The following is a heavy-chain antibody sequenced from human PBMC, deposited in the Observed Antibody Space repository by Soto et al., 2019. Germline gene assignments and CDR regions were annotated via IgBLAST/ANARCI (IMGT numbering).Heavy chain of an antibody. CDR2: IKSNTDGGTT. J-gene: IGHJ4*02. V-gene: IGHV3-15*01. CDR1: GFTFSNAW. D-gene: IGHD3-22*01. Sequence: GGSVRLSCAASGFTFSNAWMRWVRQAPGKGLEWVGRIKSNTDGGTTDYAAPVNGRFTISRDDSKNTLYLQMNSLKTEDTGVYYCTTEVDYDDISGYYRYYFDYWCQGTLVTVSP. CDR3: TTEVDYDDISGYYRYYFDY.